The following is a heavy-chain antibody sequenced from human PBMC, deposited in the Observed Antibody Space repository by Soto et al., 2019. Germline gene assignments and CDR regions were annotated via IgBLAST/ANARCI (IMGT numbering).Heavy chain of an antibody. D-gene: IGHD3-9*01. CDR1: GFTFSSYA. V-gene: IGHV3-30-3*01. J-gene: IGHJ3*02. CDR2: ISYDGSNK. Sequence: PGGSLRLSCAASGFTFSSYAMHWVRQAPGKWLEWVAVISYDGSNKYYADSVKGRFTISRDNSKNTLYLQMNSLRAEDTAVYYCARDFEGGPGAFDIWGQGXMVTV. CDR3: ARDFEGGPGAFDI.